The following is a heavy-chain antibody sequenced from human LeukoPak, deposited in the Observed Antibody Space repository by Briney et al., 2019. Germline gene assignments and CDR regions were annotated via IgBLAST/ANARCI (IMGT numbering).Heavy chain of an antibody. J-gene: IGHJ4*02. Sequence: GGSLRLSCAASGFTFDDYGMSWVRQAPGNGLEWVAGINWNGGSTVYADSVKGRFTIHRDNAKNSLYLQINSVIAEHTALYYCARAELVDSGYDMYYFDYWGQGTLVTVSS. CDR3: ARAELVDSGYDMYYFDY. CDR1: GFTFDDYG. V-gene: IGHV3-20*04. CDR2: INWNGGST. D-gene: IGHD5-12*01.